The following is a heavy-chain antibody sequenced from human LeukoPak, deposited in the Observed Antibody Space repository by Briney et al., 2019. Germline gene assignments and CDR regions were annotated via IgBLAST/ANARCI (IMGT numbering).Heavy chain of an antibody. CDR3: ARGEHYYDSSGFDY. D-gene: IGHD3-22*01. CDR1: GYTFTSYG. Sequence: GASVRVSCKASGYTFTSYGISWVRQAPGQGLEWMGWISAYNGNTNYAQKLQGRVTMTTDTSTSTAYMELRSLRSDDTAVYYCARGEHYYDSSGFDYWGQGTLVTVSS. J-gene: IGHJ4*02. V-gene: IGHV1-18*01. CDR2: ISAYNGNT.